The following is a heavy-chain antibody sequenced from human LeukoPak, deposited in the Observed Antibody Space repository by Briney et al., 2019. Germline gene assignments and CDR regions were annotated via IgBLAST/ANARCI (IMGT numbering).Heavy chain of an antibody. Sequence: PSETLSLTCAVYGGSFSGYYWSWIRQPPGKGLEWIGEINHSGSTNYNPSLKSRVTISVDTSKNQFSLKLSPVTAADTAVYYCARRGGLDAFDIWGQGTMVTVSS. CDR3: ARRGGLDAFDI. J-gene: IGHJ3*02. CDR2: INHSGST. D-gene: IGHD4-23*01. V-gene: IGHV4-34*01. CDR1: GGSFSGYY.